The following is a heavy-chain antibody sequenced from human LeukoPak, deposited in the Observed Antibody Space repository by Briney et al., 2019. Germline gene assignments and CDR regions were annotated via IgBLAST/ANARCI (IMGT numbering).Heavy chain of an antibody. J-gene: IGHJ4*02. V-gene: IGHV3-23*01. CDR2: ISGSGGST. CDR3: AKGKAYCYDSSGHRYFDY. Sequence: GGSLRLSCAASGFTFSSYGMSWVRQAPGKGLEWVSAISGSGGSTYYADSVKGRFTISRDNSKNTLYLQMNSLRAEDTAVYYCAKGKAYCYDSSGHRYFDYWGQGTLVTVSS. D-gene: IGHD3-22*01. CDR1: GFTFSSYG.